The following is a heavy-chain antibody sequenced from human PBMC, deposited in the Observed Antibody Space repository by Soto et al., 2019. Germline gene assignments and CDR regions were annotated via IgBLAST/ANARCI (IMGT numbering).Heavy chain of an antibody. J-gene: IGHJ4*02. Sequence: GASVKVSCKASGGTFSSSAISWVRQAPGQGLEWMGGIIPIFGTANYAQKFQGRVTITADESTSTAYMELSSLRSEDTGVYYCARTNYYDSSGPPSGWGQGTLVTVSS. CDR1: GGTFSSSA. D-gene: IGHD3-22*01. V-gene: IGHV1-69*13. CDR3: ARTNYYDSSGPPSG. CDR2: IIPIFGTA.